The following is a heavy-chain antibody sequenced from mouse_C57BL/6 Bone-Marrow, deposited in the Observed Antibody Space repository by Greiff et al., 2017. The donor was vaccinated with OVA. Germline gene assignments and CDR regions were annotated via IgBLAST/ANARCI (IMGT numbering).Heavy chain of an antibody. Sequence: EVQLQQSGPELVKPGASVKISCKASGYTFTDYYMNWVKQSHGKCLEWIGDINPNNGGTSYNQKFKGKATLTVDKSSSTAYMELRSLTSEDSAVYYCARVRYMDYWGQGTSVTVSS. D-gene: IGHD2-14*01. J-gene: IGHJ4*01. CDR1: GYTFTDYY. V-gene: IGHV1-26*01. CDR3: ARVRYMDY. CDR2: INPNNGGT.